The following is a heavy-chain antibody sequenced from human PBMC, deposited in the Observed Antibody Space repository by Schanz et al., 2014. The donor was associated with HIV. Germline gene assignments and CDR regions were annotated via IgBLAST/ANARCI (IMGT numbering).Heavy chain of an antibody. Sequence: EVQLLESGGGLVQPGGSLRLSCAASGFTFSKYAMSWVRQAPGKGLEWVSAISGSGGSTYYTDSVKGRFTISRDNSKNTLYLQMNSLRAEDTAVYYCANDPELTTITGYFDSWGQGTLVTVSS. J-gene: IGHJ4*02. CDR3: ANDPELTTITGYFDS. D-gene: IGHD4-4*01. CDR1: GFTFSKYA. V-gene: IGHV3-23*01. CDR2: ISGSGGST.